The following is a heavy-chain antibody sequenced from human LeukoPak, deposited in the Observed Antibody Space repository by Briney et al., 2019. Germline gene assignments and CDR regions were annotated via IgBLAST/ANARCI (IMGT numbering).Heavy chain of an antibody. CDR1: GFIFSDYS. D-gene: IGHD4-17*01. CDR3: AAGDYYFLDY. J-gene: IGHJ4*02. V-gene: IGHV3-11*01. Sequence: GGSLRLSCAASGFIFSDYSMTWIRQAPGKGLEWISYISSSATTIYYADSVKGRFTISRNNAKNSLYLQMNSLGAEDTAFYYCAAGDYYFLDYWGQGTLVTVSS. CDR2: ISSSATTI.